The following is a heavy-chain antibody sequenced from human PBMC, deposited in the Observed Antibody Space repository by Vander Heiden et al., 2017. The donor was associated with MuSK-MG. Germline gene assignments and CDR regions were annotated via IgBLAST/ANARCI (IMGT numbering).Heavy chain of an antibody. CDR3: ARGGSYFTF. V-gene: IGHV3-48*03. CDR1: GFTFRSYE. D-gene: IGHD1-26*01. Sequence: EVQLVESGGGLVQPGGSLRLSCAASGFTFRSYEMNWVRQAPGKGLEWVSYINSRVSTVYYADSVKGRFTISRDDAKNSLYLQMNSLRAEDTAVYYCARGGSYFTFWGQGTLVTVSS. J-gene: IGHJ4*02. CDR2: INSRVSTV.